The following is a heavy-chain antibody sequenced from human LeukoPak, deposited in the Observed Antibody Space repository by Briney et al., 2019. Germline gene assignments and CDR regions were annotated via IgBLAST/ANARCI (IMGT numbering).Heavy chain of an antibody. V-gene: IGHV4-30-2*02. CDR1: GGSISSGGYY. J-gene: IGHJ4*02. D-gene: IGHD3/OR15-3a*01. CDR3: AREGEDWGAFDY. Sequence: SETLSLTCTVSGGSISSGGYYWSWIRQPPGKGLEWIGYIYHSGSTYYDPSLKSRVTISVDRSKNQFSLKLSSVTAADTAVYYCAREGEDWGAFDYWGQGTLVTVSS. CDR2: IYHSGST.